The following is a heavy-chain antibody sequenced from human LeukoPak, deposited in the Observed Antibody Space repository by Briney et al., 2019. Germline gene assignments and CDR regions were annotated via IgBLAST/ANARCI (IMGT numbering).Heavy chain of an antibody. D-gene: IGHD4-11*01. CDR3: ARVSQEDYSTKFDY. CDR2: IYYSGST. Sequence: SETLSLTCTVSGGSISSQYWSWIRQAPGKGLEWIGYIYYSGSTYYNPSLKSRVTISVDTSKNQFSLKLSSVTAADTAVYYCARVSQEDYSTKFDYWGQGTLVTVSS. CDR1: GGSISSQY. V-gene: IGHV4-59*11. J-gene: IGHJ4*02.